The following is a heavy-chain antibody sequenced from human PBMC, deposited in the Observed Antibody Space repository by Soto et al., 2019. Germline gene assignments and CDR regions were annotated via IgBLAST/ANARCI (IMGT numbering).Heavy chain of an antibody. CDR3: AREDSGSYYTVSYYYYGMDV. CDR1: GLTFCSYA. J-gene: IGHJ6*02. V-gene: IGHV3-30-3*01. D-gene: IGHD1-26*01. CDR2: ISYDGSNK. Sequence: PGGSLGLSCAASGLTFCSYAMHWVRKVPGKGLEWVAVISYDGSNKYYADSVKGRFTISRDNSKNTLYLQMNSLRAEDTAVYYCAREDSGSYYTVSYYYYGMDVWGQGTTVTVSS.